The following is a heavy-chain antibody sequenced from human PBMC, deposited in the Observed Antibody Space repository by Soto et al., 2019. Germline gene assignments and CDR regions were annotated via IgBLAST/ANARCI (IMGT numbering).Heavy chain of an antibody. Sequence: SVKVSCKGAGCGLSSAVSGYAFSWVRQAPGQGLELMGGIIPVFGTPNYAQKFRGRVTITADKSTGTVDMDLSSLRSEDTDVSYCASYYDNSRLTIYNDYRGQGSLVT. V-gene: IGHV1-69*06. CDR3: ASYYDNSRLTIYNDY. CDR2: IIPVFGTP. J-gene: IGHJ4*02. D-gene: IGHD3-22*01. CDR1: GCGLSSAVSGYA.